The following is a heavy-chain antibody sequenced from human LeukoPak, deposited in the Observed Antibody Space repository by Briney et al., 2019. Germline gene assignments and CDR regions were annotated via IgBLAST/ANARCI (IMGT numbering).Heavy chain of an antibody. V-gene: IGHV3-30-3*01. Sequence: GRSLRLSCAASGFTFSSYAMHWVRQAPGKGLEWVAVISYDGSNKYYADSVKGRFTISRDNSKNTLYLQMNSLRAEDTAVYYCARDPTSTTFSFDYWGQGTLVTVSS. CDR2: ISYDGSNK. CDR3: ARDPTSTTFSFDY. J-gene: IGHJ4*02. D-gene: IGHD2/OR15-2a*01. CDR1: GFTFSSYA.